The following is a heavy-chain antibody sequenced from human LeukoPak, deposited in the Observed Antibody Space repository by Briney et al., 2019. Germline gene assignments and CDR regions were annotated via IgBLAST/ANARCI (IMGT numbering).Heavy chain of an antibody. J-gene: IGHJ4*02. CDR2: IYYSGSA. Sequence: PSETLSLTCTVSGGSISSSSYYWGWIRQPPGKGLEWIGSIYYSGSAYYNPSLKSRVTISVDTSKNQFSLNLRSLTAADTAVYYCARRVSSSEAVDYWGQGTLVTVSS. V-gene: IGHV4-39*01. D-gene: IGHD6-25*01. CDR3: ARRVSSSEAVDY. CDR1: GGSISSSSYY.